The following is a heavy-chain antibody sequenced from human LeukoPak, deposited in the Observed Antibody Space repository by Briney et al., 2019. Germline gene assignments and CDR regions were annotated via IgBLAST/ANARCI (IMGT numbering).Heavy chain of an antibody. V-gene: IGHV3-30-3*01. CDR1: GFTFSSYA. Sequence: LTGGPLRLSCAASGFTFSSYAMHWVRQAPGKGLEWVAVISYDGSNKYYADSVKGRFTISRDNSNNTMYLQMKSLRAEDTAVYYCARESGYIVVVPAAGLPDYWGQGTLVTVSS. J-gene: IGHJ4*02. CDR3: ARESGYIVVVPAAGLPDY. D-gene: IGHD2-2*01. CDR2: ISYDGSNK.